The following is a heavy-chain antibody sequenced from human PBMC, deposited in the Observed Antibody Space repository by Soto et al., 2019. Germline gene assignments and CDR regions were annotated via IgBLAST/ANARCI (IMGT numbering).Heavy chain of an antibody. CDR3: ARGVGSGSYYNQYNWFDP. Sequence: QVQLVQSGGEVKKPGASVKVSCKASGYTFTNYGISWVRQAPGQGLEWMGWINVYNGNTKYAQKVQGRVTMTTDTYTXTXFMELRSLRSDDTAVYYCARGVGSGSYYNQYNWFDPWGQGTLVTVSS. CDR1: GYTFTNYG. V-gene: IGHV1-18*01. CDR2: INVYNGNT. D-gene: IGHD3-10*01. J-gene: IGHJ5*02.